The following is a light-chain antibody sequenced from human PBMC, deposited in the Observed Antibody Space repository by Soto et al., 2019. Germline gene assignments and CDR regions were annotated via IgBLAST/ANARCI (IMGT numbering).Light chain of an antibody. CDR1: QSVSSN. CDR3: QQYGSSPPYA. CDR2: GAS. V-gene: IGKV3-15*01. Sequence: EIVMTQSPATLSVPPGERATLSCRASQSVSSNLAWYQQKPGQAPRLLIYGASTRATGIPARFSGSASGTEFTLTISSLQSEDFAVYYCQQYGSSPPYAFGQGTKLEIK. J-gene: IGKJ2*01.